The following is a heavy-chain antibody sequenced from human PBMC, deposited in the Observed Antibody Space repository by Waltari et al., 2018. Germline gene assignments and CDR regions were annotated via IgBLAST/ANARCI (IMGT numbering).Heavy chain of an antibody. CDR1: GFTFSSYG. CDR3: ARDSGQQLAYYFDY. Sequence: QVQLVESGGGVVQPGRSLRLSCAASGFTFSSYGMHWVRQAPGKGLEWVAVRWYDGGNKYYAESVKGRFTISRDNSKNTLYLQMNSLRAEDTAVYYCARDSGQQLAYYFDYWGQGTLVTVSS. CDR2: RWYDGGNK. D-gene: IGHD6-13*01. J-gene: IGHJ4*02. V-gene: IGHV3-33*01.